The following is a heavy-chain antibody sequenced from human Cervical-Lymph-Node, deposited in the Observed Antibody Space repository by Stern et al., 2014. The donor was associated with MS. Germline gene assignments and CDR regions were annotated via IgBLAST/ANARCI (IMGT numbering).Heavy chain of an antibody. CDR1: GFTFSSYA. D-gene: IGHD6-19*01. CDR3: AKVYGSGPFDY. J-gene: IGHJ4*02. V-gene: IGHV3-23*01. Sequence: EVQLLESGGTLVQPGGSLRLSCAASGFTFSSYAMSWVRQAPGKGLEWVAVSGGSDGSTFYAYSVTGRFTISRDNSKNTLFLQMNSLRAEDTAVYYCAKVYGSGPFDYWGQGTLVTVSS. CDR2: SGGSDGST.